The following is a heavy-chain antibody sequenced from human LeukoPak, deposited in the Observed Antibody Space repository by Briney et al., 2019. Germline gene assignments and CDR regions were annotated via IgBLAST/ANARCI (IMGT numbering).Heavy chain of an antibody. V-gene: IGHV4-34*01. CDR1: GGSFSGYY. CDR3: ARAYDYGDPRVAFDI. D-gene: IGHD4-17*01. CDR2: INHSGST. J-gene: IGHJ3*02. Sequence: SETLSLTCAVYGGSFSGYYWTWIRQPPGKGLEWIGEINHSGSTNYNPSLKSRVTISVDTSKNQFSLKLSSVTAADTAVYYCARAYDYGDPRVAFDIWGQGTMVAVSS.